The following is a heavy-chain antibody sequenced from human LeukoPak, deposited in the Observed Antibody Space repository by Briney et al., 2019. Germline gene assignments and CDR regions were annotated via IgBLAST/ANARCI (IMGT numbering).Heavy chain of an antibody. CDR3: ARGVVKDDYYMDV. Sequence: SETLSLPCSVSGGSISSGRYYWTWIRQPAGKGLEWIGRLYTNDNTNYDPSLESRVSISVDTSKSQFYLQLTSVITADTAVYFCARGVVKDDYYMDVWGKGITVIVSS. J-gene: IGHJ6*03. V-gene: IGHV4-61*02. CDR2: LYTNDNT. D-gene: IGHD2-15*01. CDR1: GGSISSGRYY.